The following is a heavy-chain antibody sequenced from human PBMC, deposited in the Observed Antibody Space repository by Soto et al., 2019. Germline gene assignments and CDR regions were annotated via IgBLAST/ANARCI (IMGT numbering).Heavy chain of an antibody. D-gene: IGHD3-22*01. CDR3: ARDYYDSSGYYPNSYYYGLDV. CDR2: ISSSSYT. CDR1: GFTFSDYY. J-gene: IGHJ6*02. V-gene: IGHV3-11*06. Sequence: PGGSLRLSCAASGFTFSDYYMSWIRQAPGKGLEWVSYISSSSYTDYADSVKGRFTISRDNAKNSLYLQMNSLRAEDTAVYYCARDYYDSSGYYPNSYYYGLDVWAQGTTVTVSS.